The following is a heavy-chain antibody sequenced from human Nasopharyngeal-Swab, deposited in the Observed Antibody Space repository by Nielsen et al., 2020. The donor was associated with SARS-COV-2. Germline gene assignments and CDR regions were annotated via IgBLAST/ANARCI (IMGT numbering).Heavy chain of an antibody. CDR2: IYPGDSDT. V-gene: IGHV5-51*01. D-gene: IGHD2-21*02. CDR1: GYTFTSYW. Sequence: ESLKISCKGSGYTFTSYWIGRVRQMPGKGLEWMGIIYPGDSDTIYGPSFEGQVTISADMSIDTAYLQWSSLKASDTAIYFCARLPHCGGDCLPDVWGQGTSVTVSS. CDR3: ARLPHCGGDCLPDV. J-gene: IGHJ6*02.